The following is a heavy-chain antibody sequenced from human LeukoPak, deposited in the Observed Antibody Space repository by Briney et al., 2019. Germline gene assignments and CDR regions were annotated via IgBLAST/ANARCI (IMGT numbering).Heavy chain of an antibody. Sequence: ASVRVSCKASGYTFTGYYMHWVRQAPGQGLEWMGWINPNSGGTNYAQRFQGRVTMTRDTSISTAYMELSRLRSDDTAVYYCARAGSSSWYSDYWGQGTLVTVSS. V-gene: IGHV1-2*02. CDR3: ARAGSSSWYSDY. D-gene: IGHD6-13*01. CDR2: INPNSGGT. J-gene: IGHJ4*02. CDR1: GYTFTGYY.